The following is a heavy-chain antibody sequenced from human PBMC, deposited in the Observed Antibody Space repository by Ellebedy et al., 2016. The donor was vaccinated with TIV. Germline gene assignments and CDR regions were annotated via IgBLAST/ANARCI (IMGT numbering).Heavy chain of an antibody. D-gene: IGHD4-17*01. CDR3: ASVPSAGADF. V-gene: IGHV1-46*01. J-gene: IGHJ4*02. CDR2: LDARVGST. Sequence: ASVKVSCKASGYPFTKYYFHWIRQAPGQGLEWMGVLDARVGSTTYAETLQGRITKTRDMSTRTVYMELDSLRSDDTAVYYCASVPSAGADFWGQGTLVTVSS. CDR1: GYPFTKYY.